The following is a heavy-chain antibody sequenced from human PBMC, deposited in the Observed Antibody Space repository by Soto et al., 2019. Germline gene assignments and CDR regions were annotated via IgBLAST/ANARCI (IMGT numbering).Heavy chain of an antibody. CDR2: IGTAGDT. D-gene: IGHD3-22*01. J-gene: IGHJ6*02. CDR3: ARSPPGGYHYYYGMDV. Sequence: GGSLRLSCAASGFTFSSYDMQWVRQATGKGLEWVSVIGTAGDTYYPGSVKGRFTISRENAKNSLYLQMNSLRAGDTAVYYCARSPPGGYHYYYGMDVWGQGTTVTVSS. CDR1: GFTFSSYD. V-gene: IGHV3-13*04.